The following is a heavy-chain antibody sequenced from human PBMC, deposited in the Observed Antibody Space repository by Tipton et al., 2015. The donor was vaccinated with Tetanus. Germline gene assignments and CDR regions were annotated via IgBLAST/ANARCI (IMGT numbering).Heavy chain of an antibody. CDR1: GFTFSSYA. Sequence: SLRLSCAASGFTFSSYAMSWVRQAPGKGLEWVSSISNSGGSTYYTDSVKGRFTISRDNSKSTLYLQMNSLRAEDTALYYCSKEDSSGWQWGQGTLVTVSS. J-gene: IGHJ4*02. V-gene: IGHV3-23*01. CDR2: ISNSGGST. CDR3: SKEDSSGWQ. D-gene: IGHD6-19*01.